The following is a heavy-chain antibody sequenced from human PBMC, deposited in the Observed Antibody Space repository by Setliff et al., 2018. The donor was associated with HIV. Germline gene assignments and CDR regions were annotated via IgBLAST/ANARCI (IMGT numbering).Heavy chain of an antibody. D-gene: IGHD6-13*01. CDR2: IYSTGTT. V-gene: IGHV4-38-2*01. Sequence: PSETLSLTCAVSGYSISSGYYWGWIRQPPGKGLEWIGSIYSTGTTSYTPSLSSRLTISVDTSKNQVSLRLRSVTAADTGVYYCARHRDPPGSSWIFYYYYMDLWGEGTTVTVSS. CDR3: ARHRDPPGSSWIFYYYYMDL. CDR1: GYSISSGYY. J-gene: IGHJ6*03.